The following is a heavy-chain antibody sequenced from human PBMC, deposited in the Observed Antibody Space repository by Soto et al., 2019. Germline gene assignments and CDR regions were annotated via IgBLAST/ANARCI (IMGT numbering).Heavy chain of an antibody. D-gene: IGHD6-19*01. CDR1: GFTFSSYW. CDR3: TRGASFSCGSLDR. Sequence: GGSLRLSCAASGFTFSSYWMHWVRQAPGKGLVWVSHINGDGSTTNYADSVKGRFTISRDNAKNTLFLQINSLRAEDTAVYYCTRGASFSCGSLDRWGQGTQVTVSS. CDR2: INGDGSTT. J-gene: IGHJ5*02. V-gene: IGHV3-74*01.